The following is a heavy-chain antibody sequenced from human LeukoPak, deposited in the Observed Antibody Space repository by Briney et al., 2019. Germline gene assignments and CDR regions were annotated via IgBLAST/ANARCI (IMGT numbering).Heavy chain of an antibody. Sequence: PETLSLTCTVSGGSISNSYYYWGWIRQPPGKGLEWIGTIYYSGSTSYNPSLKSRVTISVDTSKNQFSLKLSSVTAADTAMYYCARQSTIFGVVIPNWGQGTPVTVSS. CDR1: GGSISNSYYY. CDR2: IYYSGST. V-gene: IGHV4-39*01. J-gene: IGHJ4*02. D-gene: IGHD3-3*01. CDR3: ARQSTIFGVVIPN.